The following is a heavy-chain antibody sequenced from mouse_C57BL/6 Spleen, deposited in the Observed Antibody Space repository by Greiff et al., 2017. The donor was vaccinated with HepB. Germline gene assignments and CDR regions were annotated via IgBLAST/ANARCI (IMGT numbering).Heavy chain of an antibody. Sequence: QVQLQQSGAELVKPGASVKLSCKASGYTFTSYWMQWVKQRPGQGLEWIGEIDPSDSYTNYNQKFKGKATLTVDTSSSTAYMQLSSLTSEDSAVYYCARSGVVATGNYFDYWGQGTTLTVSS. CDR3: ARSGVVATGNYFDY. CDR2: IDPSDSYT. D-gene: IGHD1-1*01. CDR1: GYTFTSYW. V-gene: IGHV1-50*01. J-gene: IGHJ2*01.